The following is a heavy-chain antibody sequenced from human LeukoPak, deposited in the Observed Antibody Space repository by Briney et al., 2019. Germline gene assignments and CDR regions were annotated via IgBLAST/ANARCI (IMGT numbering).Heavy chain of an antibody. CDR2: ISTTGST. CDR3: ARGPFYGDSVRFDY. J-gene: IGHJ4*02. D-gene: IGHD4-17*01. CDR1: GGSISSGSYY. V-gene: IGHV4-61*02. Sequence: PSETLSLTCTVSGGSISSGSYYWTWIRQPAGKGLEWIGRISTTGSTNYNPSLKSRVTISVDTSTNQFSLGLSSVTAADTAMYYCARGPFYGDSVRFDYWGQGTLVTVSS.